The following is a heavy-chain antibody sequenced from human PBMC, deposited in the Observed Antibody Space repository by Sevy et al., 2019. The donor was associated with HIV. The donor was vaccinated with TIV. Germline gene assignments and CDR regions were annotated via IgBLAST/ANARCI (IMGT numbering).Heavy chain of an antibody. CDR1: GFTFSNYA. V-gene: IGHV3-23*01. CDR3: AKDTIVVVGEALDI. D-gene: IGHD3-22*01. J-gene: IGHJ3*02. CDR2: ISGRDTGT. Sequence: GGSLRLSCAVSGFTFSNYAMSWVRQAPGKGLEWASAISGRDTGTFYAESVKGRFTISRDNSKNTLYLQMNSLRAEDTAVYYCAKDTIVVVGEALDIWGRGTMVTVSS.